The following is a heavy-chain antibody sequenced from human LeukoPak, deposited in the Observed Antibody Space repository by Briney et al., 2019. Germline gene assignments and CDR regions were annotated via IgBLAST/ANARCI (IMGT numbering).Heavy chain of an antibody. CDR3: ARVIAQQLVPFDY. Sequence: ASVKVSCKASGYTLTGYYMHWVRQAPGQGLEWMGRINPNSGGTNYAQKFQGRVTMTRDTSISTAYMELSRLRSDDTAVYYCARVIAQQLVPFDYWGQGTLVTVSS. J-gene: IGHJ4*02. CDR1: GYTLTGYY. D-gene: IGHD6-13*01. CDR2: INPNSGGT. V-gene: IGHV1-2*06.